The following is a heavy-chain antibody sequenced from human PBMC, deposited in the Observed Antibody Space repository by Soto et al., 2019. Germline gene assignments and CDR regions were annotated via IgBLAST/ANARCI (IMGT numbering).Heavy chain of an antibody. Sequence: QVQLVQSGAEVKKPGASVKVSCKASGYTFSSYAITWVRQAAGQGLEWMGWVNANSGDTYYAQKFQGRVTMTRDTSRRTADMELSSLRSEDSAVYYCARKGFLDWFLDFWGQGTLVTVSS. D-gene: IGHD3-9*01. CDR1: GYTFSSYA. CDR3: ARKGFLDWFLDF. V-gene: IGHV1-8*01. J-gene: IGHJ4*02. CDR2: VNANSGDT.